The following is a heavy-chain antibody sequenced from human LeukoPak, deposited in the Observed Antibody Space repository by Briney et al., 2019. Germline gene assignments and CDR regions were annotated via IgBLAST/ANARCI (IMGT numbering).Heavy chain of an antibody. D-gene: IGHD3-10*01. CDR3: VRDRGYWYFDL. CDR1: GGSIRSAGYY. V-gene: IGHV4-61*02. J-gene: IGHJ2*01. CDR2: IYHSGST. Sequence: SQTLSLTCTVSGGSIRSAGYYYNWIRQPAGKGLEWIGRIYHSGSTDYNPSLRSRITISMDTSKSQVSLNLNSVTATDTAVYYCVRDRGYWYFDLWGRGTLVTVSS.